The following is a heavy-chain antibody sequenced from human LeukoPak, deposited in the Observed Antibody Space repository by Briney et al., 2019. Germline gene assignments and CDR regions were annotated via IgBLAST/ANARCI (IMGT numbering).Heavy chain of an antibody. D-gene: IGHD3-16*01. CDR3: ERQAIGGPPDY. J-gene: IGHJ4*02. Sequence: SETLSLTCTVSGGSISSYYWSWIRQPPGKGLEWIGYIYYSGSTNYNPSLKSRVTISVDTSKNQFSLKLSSVTAADTAVYYCERQAIGGPPDYWGQGTLVTVSS. CDR2: IYYSGST. CDR1: GGSISSYY. V-gene: IGHV4-59*08.